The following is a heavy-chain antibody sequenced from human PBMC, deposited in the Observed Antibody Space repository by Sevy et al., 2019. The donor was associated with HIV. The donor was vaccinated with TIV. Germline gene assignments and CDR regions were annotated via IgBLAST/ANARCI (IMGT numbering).Heavy chain of an antibody. CDR3: AKNRPPGGSLFSRHGMDV. D-gene: IGHD3-16*01. J-gene: IGHJ6*02. CDR1: GFTFGTYD. CDR2: ISSDGSYR. V-gene: IGHV3-30*18. Sequence: GGSLRLSCAASGFTFGTYDMHWVRQAPGKGLEWVAIISSDGSYRYYADSVRGRFSMSRDNSKNTSYRQISGLLIEDTAVYYCAKNRPPGGSLFSRHGMDVWGRGTTVTVSS.